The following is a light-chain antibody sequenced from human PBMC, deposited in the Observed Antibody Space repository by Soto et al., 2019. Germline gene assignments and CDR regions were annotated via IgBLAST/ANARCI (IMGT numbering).Light chain of an antibody. CDR2: FAS. CDR3: QQYTAWPLT. J-gene: IGKJ4*01. Sequence: IVMTQSPATLSVSPGEKATLSCRASQTVYNNLAWYQQKPGQAPRLLVYFASTRATGIPARFSDSGSGTEVSLTISSLQSEDCARYYCQQYTAWPLTFGGGTKVETK. V-gene: IGKV3-15*01. CDR1: QTVYNN.